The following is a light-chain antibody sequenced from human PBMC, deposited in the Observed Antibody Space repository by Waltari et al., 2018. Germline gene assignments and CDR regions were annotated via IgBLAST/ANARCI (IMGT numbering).Light chain of an antibody. V-gene: IGLV1-40*01. J-gene: IGLJ3*02. CDR1: SPNIGAGHD. CDR2: GNN. CDR3: QSFDSNVRGGVV. Sequence: QSILTQPTSVSGAPGQRVTISCTGSSPNIGAGHDVHWYQAFPGTAPKLLIHGNNNRPSGVPDRFSGSKSGSSASLAINGLQAEDEADYYCQSFDSNVRGGVVFGGGTKVTVL.